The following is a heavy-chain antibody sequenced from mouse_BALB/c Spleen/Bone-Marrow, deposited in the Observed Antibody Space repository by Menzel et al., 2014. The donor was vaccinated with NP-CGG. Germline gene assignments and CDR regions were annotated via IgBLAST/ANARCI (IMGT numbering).Heavy chain of an antibody. CDR3: ARDMGGLIFDS. J-gene: IGHJ2*01. Sequence: DVLLVESGGGLVQPGVSLRLSCATSGFTLTDYYMTWVRQPPGKALEWLAFIRNKANGYTAEYSASVKGRFTISRDISQSILYLQMNTLRPEDSATYYCARDMGGLIFDSWGQGTTLTVSS. CDR2: IRNKANGYTA. CDR1: GFTLTDYY. V-gene: IGHV7-3*02.